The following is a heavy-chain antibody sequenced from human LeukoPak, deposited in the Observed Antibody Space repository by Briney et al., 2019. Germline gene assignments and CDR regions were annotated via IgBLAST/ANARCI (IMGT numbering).Heavy chain of an antibody. CDR1: GAPISNSPKMY. D-gene: IGHD1-1*01. Sequence: PSETLSLTCAVAGAPISNSPKMYWGWIRQFPGKGLEWIVSIYYSGSTYYNPSLRSRITVTVDTSKNQFSLNLRSVTAADTALYYCARNNSIMENFDSWGQGTLVTVSS. V-gene: IGHV4-39*01. J-gene: IGHJ4*02. CDR3: ARNNSIMENFDS. CDR2: IYYSGST.